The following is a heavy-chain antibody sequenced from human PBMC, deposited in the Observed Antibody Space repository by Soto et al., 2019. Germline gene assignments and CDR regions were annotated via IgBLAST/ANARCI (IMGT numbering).Heavy chain of an antibody. CDR1: GDSVSSNSAA. V-gene: IGHV6-1*01. CDR2: TYYRSRWNN. CDR3: AGTTSHQWYYMDV. Sequence: QVQLQESGPGLVKPSQTLSLTCAISGDSVSSNSAAWNWIRLSPSRGLEWLARTYYRSRWNNDYAVSVRSRITVNPDTSKHQFSLQLTSVPPEDTAVYYCAGTTSHQWYYMDVWGKGTTVTVSS. D-gene: IGHD1-7*01. J-gene: IGHJ6*03.